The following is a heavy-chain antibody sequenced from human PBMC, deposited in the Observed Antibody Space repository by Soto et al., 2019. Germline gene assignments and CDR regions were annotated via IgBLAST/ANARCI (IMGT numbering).Heavy chain of an antibody. CDR1: GGTFSSYA. CDR3: AGGSFWSGYYHAFDI. CDR2: IIPIFGTA. Sequence: PVKVSCKASGGTFSSYAISWVRQAPGQGLEWMGGIIPIFGTANYAQKFQGRVTITADESTSTAYMELSSLRSEDTAVYYCAGGSFWSGYYHAFDIWGQGTRVTVSS. V-gene: IGHV1-69*13. J-gene: IGHJ3*02. D-gene: IGHD3-3*01.